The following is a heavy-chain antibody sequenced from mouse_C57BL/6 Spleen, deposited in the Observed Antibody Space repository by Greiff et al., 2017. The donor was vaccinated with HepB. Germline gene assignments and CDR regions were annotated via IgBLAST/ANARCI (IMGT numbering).Heavy chain of an antibody. D-gene: IGHD2-5*01. Sequence: EVQRVESGPGLVKPSQSLSLTCSVTGYSITSGYYWNWIRQFPGNKLEWMGYISYDGSNNYNPSLKNRISITRDTSKNQFFLKLNSVTTEDTATYYCARDPAYYSNPRGYYYAMDYWGQGTSVTVSS. CDR3: ARDPAYYSNPRGYYYAMDY. CDR2: ISYDGSN. CDR1: GYSITSGYY. J-gene: IGHJ4*01. V-gene: IGHV3-6*01.